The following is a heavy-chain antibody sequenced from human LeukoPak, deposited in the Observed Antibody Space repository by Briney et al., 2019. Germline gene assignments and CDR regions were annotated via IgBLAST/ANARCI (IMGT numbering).Heavy chain of an antibody. Sequence: GASVKVSCKASGYTFTSYAMHWVRQAPGQRLEWMGWINAGNGNTKYSQKFQGRVTITRDTSASTAYMELSSPRSEDTAVYYCARAIIAAADSNYYGMDVWGQGTTVTVSS. CDR3: ARAIIAAADSNYYGMDV. CDR2: INAGNGNT. CDR1: GYTFTSYA. D-gene: IGHD6-13*01. J-gene: IGHJ6*02. V-gene: IGHV1-3*01.